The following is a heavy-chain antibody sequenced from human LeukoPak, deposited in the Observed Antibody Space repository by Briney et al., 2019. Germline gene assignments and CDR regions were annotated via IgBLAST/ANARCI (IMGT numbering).Heavy chain of an antibody. V-gene: IGHV3-64*01. D-gene: IGHD3-22*01. J-gene: IGHJ4*02. Sequence: PGGSLRLSCAVCGFTFCSYVMYWLRQAPGKGLEYVSGISSNGGSPYYANSVKGRLTISRDNSKNTLYFQMGSMRADDMAVYYCTRVRLSSGCIVYWGQGTLVTVSS. CDR2: ISSNGGSP. CDR1: GFTFCSYV. CDR3: TRVRLSSGCIVY.